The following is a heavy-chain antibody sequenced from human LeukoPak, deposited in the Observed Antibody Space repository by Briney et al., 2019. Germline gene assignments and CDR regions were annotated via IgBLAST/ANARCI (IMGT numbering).Heavy chain of an antibody. V-gene: IGHV3-23*01. CDR1: GFTFSSYA. CDR2: ISGSGGST. Sequence: PGGSLRLSCAASGFTFSSYAMSWVRQAPGKGLEWVSGISGSGGSTYYADSVKGRFTISRDNSKNTLYLQMNSLRAEDTAVYYCAKNYYYDSSGPEGYWGQGTLVTVSS. CDR3: AKNYYYDSSGPEGY. J-gene: IGHJ4*02. D-gene: IGHD3-22*01.